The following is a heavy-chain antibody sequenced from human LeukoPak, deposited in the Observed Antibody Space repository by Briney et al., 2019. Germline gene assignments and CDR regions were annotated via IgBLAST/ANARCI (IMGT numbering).Heavy chain of an antibody. D-gene: IGHD3-10*01. CDR2: IIPILGIA. J-gene: IGHJ4*02. CDR1: GGTFSSYA. Sequence: GSSVKVSCKASGGTFSSYAISWVRQAPGQGLEWMGRIIPILGIANYAQKFQGGVTITADKSTSTAYMELRSLRSDDTAVYYCARAWVGYYGSGSNFDYWGQGTLVTVSS. CDR3: ARAWVGYYGSGSNFDY. V-gene: IGHV1-69*04.